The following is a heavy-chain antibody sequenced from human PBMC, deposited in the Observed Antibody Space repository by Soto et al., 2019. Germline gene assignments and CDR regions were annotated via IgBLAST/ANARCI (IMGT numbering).Heavy chain of an antibody. D-gene: IGHD3-22*01. CDR2: IGASGSST. Sequence: ESLRLFCAASGFTFSSYAWTWVGKAPGKGLEWVSVIGASGSSTFHADSVKGRFTISRDNSKNTLFLQMNSLRAEDTAVYYCAKVVHYDSTGYYSHLDHCGQGTLVTVSS. J-gene: IGHJ4*02. V-gene: IGHV3-23*01. CDR1: GFTFSSYA. CDR3: AKVVHYDSTGYYSHLDH.